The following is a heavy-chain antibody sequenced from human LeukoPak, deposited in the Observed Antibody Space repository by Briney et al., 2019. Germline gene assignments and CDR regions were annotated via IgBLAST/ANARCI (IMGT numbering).Heavy chain of an antibody. D-gene: IGHD6-13*01. CDR3: ARSASSSWYGFHMDV. CDR2: FDPEDGET. V-gene: IGHV1-24*01. J-gene: IGHJ6*03. CDR1: GYTLTELS. Sequence: ASVKVSCKVSGYTLTELSMHWVRQAPGKGLEWMGGFDPEDGETIYARKFQGRVTMTEDTSTDTAYMELSSLRSEDTAVYYCARSASSSWYGFHMDVWGKGTTVTVSS.